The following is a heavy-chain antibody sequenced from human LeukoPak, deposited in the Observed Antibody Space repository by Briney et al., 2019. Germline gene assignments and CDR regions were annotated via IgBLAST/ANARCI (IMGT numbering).Heavy chain of an antibody. CDR2: INHSGST. J-gene: IGHJ6*02. V-gene: IGHV4-34*01. CDR3: ARADYDFWSGHIGRYYGMDV. CDR1: GGSFSGYY. D-gene: IGHD3-3*01. Sequence: SETLSLTCAVYGGSFSGYYWSWIRQPPGKGLEWIGEINHSGSTNYNPSLKSRVTISVDTSKNQFSLKLSSVTAADTAVYYCARADYDFWSGHIGRYYGMDVWGQGTTVTVSS.